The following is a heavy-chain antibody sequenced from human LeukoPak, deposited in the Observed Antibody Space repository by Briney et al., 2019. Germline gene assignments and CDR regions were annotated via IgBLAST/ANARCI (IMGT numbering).Heavy chain of an antibody. CDR1: GFTFSSYE. CDR3: ARAFGSGSYSF. J-gene: IGHJ4*02. CDR2: IGDSGTTK. D-gene: IGHD3-10*01. V-gene: IGHV3-48*03. Sequence: GGSLRLSCAASGFTFSSYEMNWVRQAPGKGLEWVSYIGDSGTTKYYADSVKGRITISRDNAKNSLYLQMNSLRAEDTAVYYCARAFGSGSYSFWGQGTLVSVSS.